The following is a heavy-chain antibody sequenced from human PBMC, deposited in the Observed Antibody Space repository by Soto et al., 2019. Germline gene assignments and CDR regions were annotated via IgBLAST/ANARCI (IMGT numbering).Heavy chain of an antibody. V-gene: IGHV1-2*04. D-gene: IGHD2-21*02. J-gene: IGHJ4*02. CDR3: ARAHCGGDCYAGVDY. CDR1: GYTFTGYY. Sequence: QVQLVQSGAEVKKPGASVKVSCKAPGYTFTGYYMHWVRQAPGQGLERMGWINPNSGGTNYAQKFQGWVTMTRDTSISAAYMELSRLRTDDTAVDYCARAHCGGDCYAGVDYWGQGTLVTVSS. CDR2: INPNSGGT.